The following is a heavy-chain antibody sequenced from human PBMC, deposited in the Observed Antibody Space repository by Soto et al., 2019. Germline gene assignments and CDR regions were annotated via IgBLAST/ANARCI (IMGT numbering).Heavy chain of an antibody. J-gene: IGHJ4*02. CDR1: GGIFMDHA. Sequence: VQLVQSGAEVKKPGSSVRISCKIAGGIFMDHAFSWVRQAPGQGLEWVGGIVTLFGTQTYAGSFQGRVTITADESSSTAYMELSSLRYEDTAIYYCASERVAKMATGRYFDSWGQGTLVTVSS. V-gene: IGHV1-69*01. D-gene: IGHD5-12*01. CDR2: IVTLFGTQ. CDR3: ASERVAKMATGRYFDS.